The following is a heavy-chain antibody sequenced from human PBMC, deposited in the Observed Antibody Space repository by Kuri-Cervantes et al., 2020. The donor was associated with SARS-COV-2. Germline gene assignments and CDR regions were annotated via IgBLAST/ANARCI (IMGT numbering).Heavy chain of an antibody. Sequence: ASVKVSCKASRYTFTSYDINWVRQATGQGLEWMGWMNPNSGNTGYAQKFQGRVTITRNTSISTAYMELSSLRSEDTAVYYCARATHYDSSGYYYSFDYWGQGTLVTVSS. CDR1: RYTFTSYD. J-gene: IGHJ4*02. D-gene: IGHD3-22*01. V-gene: IGHV1-8*03. CDR3: ARATHYDSSGYYYSFDY. CDR2: MNPNSGNT.